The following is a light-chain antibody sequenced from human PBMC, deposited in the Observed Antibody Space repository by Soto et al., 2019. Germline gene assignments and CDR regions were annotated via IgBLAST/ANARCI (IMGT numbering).Light chain of an antibody. CDR2: DVS. J-gene: IGLJ1*01. Sequence: QSALTQPASVSGSPGQSITLSCTGTSSDVGGYKYVSWYQQHPGKAPKLLIYDVSNRPSGVSNRFSGSKSGNTASLTISGLQAXXXXXXXXXSXSSSSTPYVFGTGTKVTVL. CDR1: SSDVGGYKY. V-gene: IGLV2-14*01. CDR3: XSXSSSSTPYV.